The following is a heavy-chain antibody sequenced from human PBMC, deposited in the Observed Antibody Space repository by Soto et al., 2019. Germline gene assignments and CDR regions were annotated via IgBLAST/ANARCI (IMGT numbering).Heavy chain of an antibody. J-gene: IGHJ1*01. V-gene: IGHV4-30-2*01. D-gene: IGHD3-22*01. CDR2: IYHSGST. Sequence: SETLSLTCAVSGGSISSGGYSWSWIRQPPGKGLEWIGYIYHSGSTYYNPSLKSRVTISVDRSKNQFSLKLSSVTAADTAVYYCASSRAYYYDSSGYYHYAPGGYFQHWGQGTLVTVSS. CDR3: ASSRAYYYDSSGYYHYAPGGYFQH. CDR1: GGSISSGGYS.